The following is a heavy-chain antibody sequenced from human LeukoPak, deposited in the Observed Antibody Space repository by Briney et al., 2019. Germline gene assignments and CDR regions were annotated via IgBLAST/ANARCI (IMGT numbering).Heavy chain of an antibody. CDR1: GFTFSSYG. Sequence: GGSLRLSCGASGFTFSSYGMHWVRQAPGKGLEWVAVISYDGSNKYYADSMKGRFTISRDNSKNTLYLQMNSLRAEDTAVYYCAKGGYSSGWSLFDYWGQGTLVTVSS. CDR3: AKGGYSSGWSLFDY. J-gene: IGHJ4*02. D-gene: IGHD6-19*01. CDR2: ISYDGSNK. V-gene: IGHV3-30*18.